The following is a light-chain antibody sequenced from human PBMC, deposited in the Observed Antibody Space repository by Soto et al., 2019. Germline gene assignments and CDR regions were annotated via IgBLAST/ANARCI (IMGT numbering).Light chain of an antibody. CDR2: DAS. Sequence: EIVVTQSPATLSGSPGERSTFSFMTSQDVSNKLAWYQQKPGQAPSLLIYDASTRATGTPARFSGSGSGTELTLAVSSLQSEDYAVYFCQQYIRWPLTFGGGTKVDIK. CDR1: QDVSNK. V-gene: IGKV3D-15*01. J-gene: IGKJ4*01. CDR3: QQYIRWPLT.